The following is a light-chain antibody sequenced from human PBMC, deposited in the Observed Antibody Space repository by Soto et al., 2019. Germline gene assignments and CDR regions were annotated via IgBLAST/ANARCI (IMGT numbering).Light chain of an antibody. CDR2: EVS. V-gene: IGLV2-14*01. Sequence: QSALTQPASVSGSPGQSITISCTGTSSDVGGSNHVSWYQHHPGKAPKLIIYEVSYRPSGVYNRFSGSKSGYTASLTISGLQAEDEADYYCNSQTSSGIRVFGTGTKVTVL. J-gene: IGLJ1*01. CDR3: NSQTSSGIRV. CDR1: SSDVGGSNH.